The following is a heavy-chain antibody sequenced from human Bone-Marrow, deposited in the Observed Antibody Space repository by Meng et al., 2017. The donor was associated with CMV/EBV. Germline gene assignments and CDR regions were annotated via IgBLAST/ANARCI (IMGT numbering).Heavy chain of an antibody. D-gene: IGHD6-13*01. V-gene: IGHV4-38-2*01. CDR1: GFPLRNYA. CDR3: ARDYVVAAANDYGMDV. Sequence: ESLKISCAASGFPLRNYAMSWVRQAPGKGLEWIGSIYHSGSTYYNPSLKSRVTISVDTSKNQFSLKLSSVTAADTAVYYCARDYVVAAANDYGMDVWGQGTTVTVSS. CDR2: IYHSGST. J-gene: IGHJ6*02.